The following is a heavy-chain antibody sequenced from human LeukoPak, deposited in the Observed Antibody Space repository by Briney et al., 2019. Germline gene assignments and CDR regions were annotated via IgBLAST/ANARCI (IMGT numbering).Heavy chain of an antibody. CDR2: INPNSGGT. V-gene: IGHV1-2*02. J-gene: IGHJ6*03. CDR3: ARGSRDYYYYYMDV. CDR1: GYTFTGYY. Sequence: AASVTVSCTASGYTFTGYYMHWVRQAPGQGLEWMGWINPNSGGTNYAQKFQGRVTMTRDTSISTAYMELSRLRSDDTAVYYCARGSRDYYYYYMDVWGKGTTVTVSS. D-gene: IGHD5/OR15-5a*01.